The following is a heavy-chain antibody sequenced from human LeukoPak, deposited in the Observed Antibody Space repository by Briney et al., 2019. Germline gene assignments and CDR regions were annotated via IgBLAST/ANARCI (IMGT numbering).Heavy chain of an antibody. J-gene: IGHJ4*02. CDR2: IKQDGSEK. Sequence: GGSLRLSCAASGFTFSSYWMSWVRQAPGKGLEWVANIKQDGSEKYYADSVKGRFTISRDNAKNSLYLQMNSLRAEDTAVYYCARGGSGWYPYYFDCWGQGTLVTVSS. V-gene: IGHV3-7*01. D-gene: IGHD6-19*01. CDR1: GFTFSSYW. CDR3: ARGGSGWYPYYFDC.